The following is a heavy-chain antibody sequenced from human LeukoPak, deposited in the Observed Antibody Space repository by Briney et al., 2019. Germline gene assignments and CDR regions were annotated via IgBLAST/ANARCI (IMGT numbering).Heavy chain of an antibody. V-gene: IGHV3-23*01. D-gene: IGHD3-10*01. CDR2: ISGSGGST. J-gene: IGHJ6*02. CDR3: AKAIWYYYGSGSPYGMDV. Sequence: PGGSLRLSCAASGFTFSSYAMSWVRQAPGKGLEWVSAISGSGGSTYYADSVKGRFTISRDNPKNTLYLQMNSLRAEDTAVYYCAKAIWYYYGSGSPYGMDVWGQGTTVTVSS. CDR1: GFTFSSYA.